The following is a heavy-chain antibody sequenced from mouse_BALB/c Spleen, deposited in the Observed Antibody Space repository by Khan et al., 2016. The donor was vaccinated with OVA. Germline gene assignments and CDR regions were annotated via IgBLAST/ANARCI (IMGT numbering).Heavy chain of an antibody. CDR2: INPSNGYT. CDR3: VRDGADHRNDGWFAY. D-gene: IGHD2-14*01. Sequence: QVPLQPSGAELARPGASVKMSCKASGYTFTSYTIHWIKLRPGQGLEWIGFINPSNGYTNYNQKFKDKATLTADKSSTTVYMQLSSLTSDDSAVSNCVRDGADHRNDGWFAYWGQGNLVTVSA. CDR1: GYTFTSYT. V-gene: IGHV1-4*01. J-gene: IGHJ3*01.